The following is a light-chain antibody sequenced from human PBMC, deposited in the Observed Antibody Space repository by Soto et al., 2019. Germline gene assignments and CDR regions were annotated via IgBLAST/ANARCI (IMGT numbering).Light chain of an antibody. CDR3: QQYGSSPPT. Sequence: LTQSPSSLSASVGDRVTITCRASQRIDTYLNWYQQKPGQAPRLLIYGASSRATGIPDRFSGSGSGTDFTLTISRLEPEDFAVYYCQQYGSSPPTFGQGTKVEIK. CDR1: QRIDTY. J-gene: IGKJ1*01. V-gene: IGKV3-20*01. CDR2: GAS.